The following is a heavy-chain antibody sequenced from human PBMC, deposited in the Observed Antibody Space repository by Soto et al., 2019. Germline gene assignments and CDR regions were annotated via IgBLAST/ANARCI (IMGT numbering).Heavy chain of an antibody. V-gene: IGHV3-23*01. CDR1: GFTFRGYV. D-gene: IGHD3-10*01. J-gene: IGHJ5*02. CDR3: ATRGHVVLLAAALKLVVDP. CDR2: ISGSGDTT. Sequence: EVQLLESGGGLVQPGGSLRLSCIVSGFTFRGYVMSWVRQAPVKGLEWVSSISGSGDTTYYADSVKGRFTISRDDSKNTLFLQMNSLRAEDTAVYYCATRGHVVLLAAALKLVVDPWGQGTLVTVSS.